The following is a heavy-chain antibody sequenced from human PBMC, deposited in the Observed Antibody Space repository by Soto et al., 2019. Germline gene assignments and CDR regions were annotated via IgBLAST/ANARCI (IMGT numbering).Heavy chain of an antibody. Sequence: QIQLVQSGAEVKKPGASVKVSCKASGYTFNIYGINWVRQAPGQGLEWMGWISAFNGKTNYTQNVQGRVTMTTDTSTSTADVELGSLRSDDTAVYYCARDRVPKSSGFFPFDYWGHGTLVTVSS. CDR2: ISAFNGKT. D-gene: IGHD3-22*01. J-gene: IGHJ4*01. V-gene: IGHV1-18*01. CDR1: GYTFNIYG. CDR3: ARDRVPKSSGFFPFDY.